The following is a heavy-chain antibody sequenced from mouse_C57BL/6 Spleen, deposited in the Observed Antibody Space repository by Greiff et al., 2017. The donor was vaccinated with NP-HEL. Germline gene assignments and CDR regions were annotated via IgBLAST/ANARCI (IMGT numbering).Heavy chain of an antibody. CDR2: ISYDGSN. J-gene: IGHJ2*01. D-gene: IGHD3-1*01. CDR1: GYSITSGYY. V-gene: IGHV3-6*01. Sequence: EVQLQESGPGLVKPSQSLSLTCSVTGYSITSGYYWNWIRQVPGNKLEWRGYISYDGSNNNNPTLKNRISITRDTSKNQFFLKLNSVTTEDTASYYCASGATVEGYFDYWGQGTTLTVSS. CDR3: ASGATVEGYFDY.